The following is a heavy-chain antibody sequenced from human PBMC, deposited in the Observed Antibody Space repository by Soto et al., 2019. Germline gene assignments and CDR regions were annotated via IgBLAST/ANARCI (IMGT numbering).Heavy chain of an antibody. J-gene: IGHJ5*02. V-gene: IGHV4-30-4*01. Sequence: SETLSLTCTVSGGSISSGDYYWSWIRQPPGKGLEWIGYIYYSGSTYYNPSLKSRVTISVDTSKNQFSLKLSSVTAADTAVYYCALQSSTTALFDPWGQGTLVTVSS. CDR1: GGSISSGDYY. CDR2: IYYSGST. CDR3: ALQSSTTALFDP. D-gene: IGHD4-17*01.